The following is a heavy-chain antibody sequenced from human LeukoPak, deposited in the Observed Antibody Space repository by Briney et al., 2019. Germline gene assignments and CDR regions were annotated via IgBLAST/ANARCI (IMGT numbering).Heavy chain of an antibody. Sequence: PSETLPLTCTVSGVSISSYYWSWIRQPPGKGLEWIGYIYYSGSTSHSPSLKGRVTMSIDTSKSQFSLKLDSVTTADTAVYYCAYIAGLRFDYWGQGVLVTVSS. CDR1: GVSISSYY. CDR2: IYYSGST. CDR3: AYIAGLRFDY. V-gene: IGHV4-59*01. D-gene: IGHD2-21*01. J-gene: IGHJ4*02.